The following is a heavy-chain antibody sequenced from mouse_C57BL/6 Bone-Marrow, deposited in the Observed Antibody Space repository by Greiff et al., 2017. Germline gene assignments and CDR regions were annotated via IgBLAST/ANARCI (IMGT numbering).Heavy chain of an antibody. V-gene: IGHV1-82*01. D-gene: IGHD3-3*01. CDR2: IYPGDGDT. Sequence: QVQLQQSGAELARPGASVKISCKASGYAFSSSWMNWVKQRPGKGLEWIGRIYPGDGDTNYNGKFKGKATLTADKSSSAAYMQLSSLTSEDSAVYFCARLGRGFAYWGQGTLVTVSA. CDR1: GYAFSSSW. CDR3: ARLGRGFAY. J-gene: IGHJ3*01.